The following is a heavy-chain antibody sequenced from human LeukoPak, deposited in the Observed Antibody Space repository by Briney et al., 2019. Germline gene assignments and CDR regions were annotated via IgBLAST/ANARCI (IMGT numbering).Heavy chain of an antibody. Sequence: SETLSLTCTVSGGCISSYYWSWIRQPAGKGLEWIGSIYYSGNTYHSPSLMSRVTISVDTSKNQFSLKLSSVTAAATAVYYCARAPHFFDTSGSRYYFDYWGQGALVTVSS. D-gene: IGHD3-22*01. CDR2: IYYSGNT. J-gene: IGHJ4*02. CDR1: GGCISSYY. CDR3: ARAPHFFDTSGSRYYFDY. V-gene: IGHV4-4*07.